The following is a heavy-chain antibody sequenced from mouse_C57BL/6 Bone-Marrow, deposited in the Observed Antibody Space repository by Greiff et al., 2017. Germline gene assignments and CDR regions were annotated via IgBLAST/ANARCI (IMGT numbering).Heavy chain of an antibody. CDR3: SRWATTVVDLYWYFDF. Sequence: QVQLKESGPELVTPGASVKISCKASGYAFSSSWMNWVKQRPGKGLEWIGRIYPGDGDTNYNGKFKGKATLTADKSSSTAYMQLSSLTSEDSAVYFCSRWATTVVDLYWYFDFWGTGTTVTVSS. V-gene: IGHV1-82*01. CDR2: IYPGDGDT. D-gene: IGHD1-1*01. CDR1: GYAFSSSW. J-gene: IGHJ1*03.